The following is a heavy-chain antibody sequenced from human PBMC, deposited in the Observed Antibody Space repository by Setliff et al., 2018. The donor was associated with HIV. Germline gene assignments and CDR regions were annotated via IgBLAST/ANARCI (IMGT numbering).Heavy chain of an antibody. CDR3: ARTFGDLKHYNYYYTIDV. CDR2: IYTSGST. J-gene: IGHJ6*02. D-gene: IGHD3-10*01. CDR1: GFTFSNYN. Sequence: GSLRLSCAASGFTFSNYNMNWIRQPPGKGLEWIGYIYTSGSTNYNPSLKSRVTISVDTSKNQFSLKLSSVTAADTAVYYCARTFGDLKHYNYYYTIDVWGQGTTVTVSS. V-gene: IGHV4-4*09.